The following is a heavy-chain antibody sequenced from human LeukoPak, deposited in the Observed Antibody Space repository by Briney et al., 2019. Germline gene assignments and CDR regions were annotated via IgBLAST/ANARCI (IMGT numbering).Heavy chain of an antibody. Sequence: SETLSLTCAVSGGSIGTDSYYGGWVRQPPGKGLEWIGSRYYGGTTYFNPSLKSRVTLSVDTSKNDFSLRLSSVTAADSAVYFCATGKYSGYYYYWGQGTLVTVSS. J-gene: IGHJ4*02. CDR3: ATGKYSGYYYY. CDR1: GGSIGTDSYY. V-gene: IGHV4-39*02. CDR2: RYYGGTT. D-gene: IGHD5-12*01.